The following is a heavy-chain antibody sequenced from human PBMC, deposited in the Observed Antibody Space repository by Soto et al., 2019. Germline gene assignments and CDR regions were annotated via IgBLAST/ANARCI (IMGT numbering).Heavy chain of an antibody. J-gene: IGHJ4*02. CDR3: ARGVTMVRGVIHTPYFDY. CDR1: GVSISSGGYY. Sequence: TLSLTCTVSGVSISSGGYYWSWIRKNPGKGLEWIGYIYYSGSTYYNPSLKSRVTISVDTSKNQFSLKLSSVTAADTAVYYCARGVTMVRGVIHTPYFDYWGQRTLVTVSS. D-gene: IGHD3-10*01. V-gene: IGHV4-31*03. CDR2: IYYSGST.